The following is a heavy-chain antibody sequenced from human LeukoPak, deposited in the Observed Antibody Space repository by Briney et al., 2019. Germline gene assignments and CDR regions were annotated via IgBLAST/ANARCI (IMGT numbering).Heavy chain of an antibody. CDR3: VSFYETY. D-gene: IGHD2/OR15-2a*01. CDR2: INSDGSWT. CDR1: GNYW. V-gene: IGHV3-74*01. J-gene: IGHJ4*02. Sequence: PGGSLRLSCAASGNYWMHWVRQVPGKGLVWVSHINSDGSWTSYADSVKGRFTISNDNAKNTVYLQMNSLRAEDTAVYYCVSFYETYWGRGTLVTVSS.